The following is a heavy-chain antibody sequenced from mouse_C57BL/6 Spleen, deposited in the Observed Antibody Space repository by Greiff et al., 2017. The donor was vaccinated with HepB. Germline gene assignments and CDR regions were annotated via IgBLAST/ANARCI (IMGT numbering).Heavy chain of an antibody. CDR3: TRGGEDYYAMDY. V-gene: IGHV5-9-1*02. CDR2: ISSGGDYI. CDR1: GFTFSSYA. J-gene: IGHJ4*01. Sequence: EVKLVESGEGLVKPGGSLKLSCAASGFTFSSYAMSWVRQTPEKRLEWVAYISSGGDYIYYADTVKGRFTISRDNARNTLYLQMSSLKSEDTAMYYCTRGGEDYYAMDYWGQGTSVTVSS.